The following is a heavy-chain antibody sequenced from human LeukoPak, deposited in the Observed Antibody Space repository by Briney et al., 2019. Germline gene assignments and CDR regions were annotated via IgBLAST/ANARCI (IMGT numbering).Heavy chain of an antibody. J-gene: IGHJ4*02. Sequence: SETLSLTCTVSGGSISNYYWSWIRQTPGKGLEWIGHIYSSGSTNYNPSLKSRATISIDTSKNQFSLKLSSVTAADTAVYYCARGGAHYDSTGYYYWGPGTLVTVSS. CDR1: GGSISNYY. D-gene: IGHD3-22*01. CDR3: ARGGAHYDSTGYYY. CDR2: IYSSGST. V-gene: IGHV4-59*01.